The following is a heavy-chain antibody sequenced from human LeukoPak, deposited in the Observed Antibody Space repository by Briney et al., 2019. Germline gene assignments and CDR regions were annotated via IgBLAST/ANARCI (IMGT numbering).Heavy chain of an antibody. V-gene: IGHV3-48*01. CDR3: ARDPDGDYDFDY. CDR1: GFSLSDYG. J-gene: IGHJ4*02. Sequence: GGSLRLSCATSGFSLSDYGMNWVRRAPGKGLEWLSHINSKGAVISYADSVKGRFTISRDTAKNSLYLQMDSLRIEDTAIYFCARDPDGDYDFDYWGQGTLVTVSS. CDR2: INSKGAVI. D-gene: IGHD4-17*01.